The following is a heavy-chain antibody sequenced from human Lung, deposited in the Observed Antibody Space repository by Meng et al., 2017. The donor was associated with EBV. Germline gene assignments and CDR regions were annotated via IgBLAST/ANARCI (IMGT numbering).Heavy chain of an antibody. Sequence: PLVRSGGGRDKPVGTLMFSCKAPGFTFSVYYMSWVRQAPGKGLEWVSYISSICSTIYYAHTVKGRFTISTDNAKNSLFLQMNSLRAEDTAVYHCARDGGYSENWFDPWGQGTLVTVSS. V-gene: IGHV3-11*01. J-gene: IGHJ5*02. CDR3: ARDGGYSENWFDP. CDR2: ISSICSTI. D-gene: IGHD5-12*01. CDR1: GFTFSVYY.